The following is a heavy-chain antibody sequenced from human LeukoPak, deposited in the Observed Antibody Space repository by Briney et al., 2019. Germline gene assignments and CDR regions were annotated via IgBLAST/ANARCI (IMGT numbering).Heavy chain of an antibody. V-gene: IGHV1-69*04. Sequence: ASVKVSCKASGGTFSSYTISWVRQAPGQGLEWMGRIIPILGIANYAQKFQGRVTITADKSTSTAYMELSSLRSEDTAVYYCARDSPREWFGDRYFDPWGQGTLVTVSS. J-gene: IGHJ5*02. D-gene: IGHD3-10*01. CDR1: GGTFSSYT. CDR2: IIPILGIA. CDR3: ARDSPREWFGDRYFDP.